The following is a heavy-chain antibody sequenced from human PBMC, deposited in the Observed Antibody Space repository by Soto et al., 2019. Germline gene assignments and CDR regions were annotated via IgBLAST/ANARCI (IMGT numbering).Heavy chain of an antibody. V-gene: IGHV4-39*01. CDR2: IDYNGVT. D-gene: IGHD2-2*01. J-gene: IGHJ4*02. Sequence: SETLSLTCSVSGASISSRDYYWGWIRQTPGKGLEWIGDIDYNGVTYYNPSLKSRVTVSKDTSKNQFSLKVASVTAADTAIYYCGRVMIGTSRHTDSDYWGQGTQVTVSS. CDR3: GRVMIGTSRHTDSDY. CDR1: GASISSRDYY.